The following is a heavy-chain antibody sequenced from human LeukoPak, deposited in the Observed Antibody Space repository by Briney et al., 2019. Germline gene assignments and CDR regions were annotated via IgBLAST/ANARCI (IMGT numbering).Heavy chain of an antibody. CDR3: ARDSVVVAATRYYYMDV. CDR2: IYSGGST. Sequence: GGSLRLSCAASGFTVSSNYMSWVRQAPGKGLEWVSVIYSGGSTYYADSVKGRFTISRDNSKNTLYLQMNSLRAEDTAVYYCARDSVVVAATRYYYMDVWGKGTTVTISS. CDR1: GFTVSSNY. J-gene: IGHJ6*03. V-gene: IGHV3-66*01. D-gene: IGHD2-15*01.